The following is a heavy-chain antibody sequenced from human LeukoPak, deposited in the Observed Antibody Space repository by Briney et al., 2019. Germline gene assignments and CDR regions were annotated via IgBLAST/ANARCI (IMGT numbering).Heavy chain of an antibody. Sequence: SETLSLTCAVYGGSFSGYYWSWIRQPPGKGLEWIGEINHSGSTNYNPSLKSRVTISVDTSKNQFSLKLSSVTAADTAMYYCARVNSGSYYDYWGQGTLVTVS. D-gene: IGHD1-26*01. CDR1: GGSFSGYY. V-gene: IGHV4-34*01. J-gene: IGHJ4*02. CDR3: ARVNSGSYYDY. CDR2: INHSGST.